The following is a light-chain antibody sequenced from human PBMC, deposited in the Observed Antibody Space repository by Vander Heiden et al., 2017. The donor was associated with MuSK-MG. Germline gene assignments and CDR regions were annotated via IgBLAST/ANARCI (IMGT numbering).Light chain of an antibody. J-gene: IGKJ1*01. V-gene: IGKV4-1*01. Sequence: IVMTPSPASMAVSLGERATLHCTSNQSVFYSSSNRNYLAWYQQKPGQPPKLLIYLASTREAGVPDRFSGSGSGTNFTLTISSLQAEDVAVYYCQQYSSPPRTFGQGTKVEMK. CDR3: QQYSSPPRT. CDR1: QSVFYSSSNRNY. CDR2: LAS.